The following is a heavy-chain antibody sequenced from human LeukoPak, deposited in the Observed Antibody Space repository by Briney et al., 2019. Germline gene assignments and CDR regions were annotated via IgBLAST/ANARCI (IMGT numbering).Heavy chain of an antibody. J-gene: IGHJ4*02. Sequence: PSETLSLTCTVSGGSISSYYWSWIRQPPGKGLEWIGYIYYSGNTNYNPSLKSRVTISVDTSKNQFSLKLSSVTAADTAVYYCATYCSGGSCYSEFDYWGQGTLVTVS. CDR1: GGSISSYY. CDR2: IYYSGNT. V-gene: IGHV4-59*01. CDR3: ATYCSGGSCYSEFDY. D-gene: IGHD2-15*01.